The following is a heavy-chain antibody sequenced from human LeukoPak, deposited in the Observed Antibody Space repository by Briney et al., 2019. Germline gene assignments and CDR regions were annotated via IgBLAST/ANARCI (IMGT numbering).Heavy chain of an antibody. J-gene: IGHJ4*02. CDR1: GFTFNYYA. CDR3: ARGFDS. CDR2: ISSSSSYI. Sequence: GGSLRLSCAATGFTFNYYAMNWVRQAPGKGLEWVSSISSSSSYIYYADSVKGRFTVSRDKDKNSLFLQINSLRVEDTALYYCARGFDSWGQGTLVTVSS. V-gene: IGHV3-21*01.